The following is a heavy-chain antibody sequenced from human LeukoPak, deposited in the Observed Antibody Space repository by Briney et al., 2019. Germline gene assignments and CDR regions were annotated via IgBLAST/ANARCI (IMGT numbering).Heavy chain of an antibody. Sequence: ASVKVSCKASGGTFSSYAISWVRQAPGQGLEWMGRIIPILGIANYAQKFQGRVTITADKSTSTAYKELSSLRSEDTAVYYCALPMILTGYSLNYWGQGTLVTVSS. V-gene: IGHV1-69*04. CDR3: ALPMILTGYSLNY. D-gene: IGHD3-9*01. CDR1: GGTFSSYA. J-gene: IGHJ4*02. CDR2: IIPILGIA.